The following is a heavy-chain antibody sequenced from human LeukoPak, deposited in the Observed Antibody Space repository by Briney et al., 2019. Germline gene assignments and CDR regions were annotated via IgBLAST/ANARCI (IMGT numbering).Heavy chain of an antibody. CDR2: ISSSSSYI. V-gene: IGHV3-21*01. D-gene: IGHD6-19*01. J-gene: IGHJ5*02. CDR3: ACSGWSNWFDP. CDR1: GFTFSSYS. Sequence: GGSLGLSCAASGFTFSSYSMNWVRQAPGKGLEWVSSISSSSSYIYYADSVKGRFTISRDNAKNSLYLQMNSLRAEDTAVYYCACSGWSNWFDPWGQGTLVTVSS.